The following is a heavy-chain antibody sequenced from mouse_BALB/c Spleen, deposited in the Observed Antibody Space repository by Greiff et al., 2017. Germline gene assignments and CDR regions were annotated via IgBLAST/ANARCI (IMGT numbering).Heavy chain of an antibody. V-gene: IGHV1S56*01. CDR2: IYPGNVNT. D-gene: IGHD2-1*01. J-gene: IGHJ3*01. CDR1: GYTFTSYY. CDR3: ARFGNYRFAY. Sequence: QVQLQQSGPELVKPGASVRISCKASGYTFTSYYIHWVKQRPGQGLEWIGWIYPGNVNTKYNEKFKGKATLTADKSSSTAYMQLSSLTSEDSAVYFCARFGNYRFAYWGQGTLVTVSA.